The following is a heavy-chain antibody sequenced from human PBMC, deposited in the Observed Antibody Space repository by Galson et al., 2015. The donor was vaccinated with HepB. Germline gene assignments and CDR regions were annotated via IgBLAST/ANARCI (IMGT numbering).Heavy chain of an antibody. V-gene: IGHV1-24*01. CDR2: FDPEDGET. CDR1: GYTFTSYD. D-gene: IGHD1-26*01. Sequence: SVKVSCKASGYTFTSYDINWVRQAPGKGLEWMGGFDPEDGETIYAQKFQGRVTMTEDTSTDTAYMELSSLRSEDTAVYYCAVVGATFAFDIWGQGTMVTVSS. CDR3: AVVGATFAFDI. J-gene: IGHJ3*02.